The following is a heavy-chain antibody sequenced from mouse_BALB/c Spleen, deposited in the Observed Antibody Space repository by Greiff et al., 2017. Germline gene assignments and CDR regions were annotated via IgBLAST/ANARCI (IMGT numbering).Heavy chain of an antibody. Sequence: VQLQESGPGLVQPSQSLSITCTVSGFSLTSYGVHWVRQSPGKGLEWLGVIWSGGSTDYNAAFISRLSISKDNSKSQVFFKMNSLQANDTSIYYCARNYGYDGAWFAYWGQGTLVTVSA. CDR1: GFSLTSYG. J-gene: IGHJ3*01. D-gene: IGHD2-2*01. CDR3: ARNYGYDGAWFAY. CDR2: IWSGGST. V-gene: IGHV2-2*02.